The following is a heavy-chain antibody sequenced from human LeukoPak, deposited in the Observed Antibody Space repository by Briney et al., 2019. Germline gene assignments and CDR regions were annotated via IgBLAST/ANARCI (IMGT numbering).Heavy chain of an antibody. D-gene: IGHD6-6*01. CDR2: FNPNFGSA. CDR3: ALVRDLTFDY. Sequence: ASVKVSCKPSGGTFGTYSITWVRQAPGQGLECVGVFNPNFGSANYAQKFQGRVTITTDETTSIAYMELSGLTSDDTAVYYCALVRDLTFDYWGQGTLVTVSS. V-gene: IGHV1-69*05. J-gene: IGHJ4*02. CDR1: GGTFGTYS.